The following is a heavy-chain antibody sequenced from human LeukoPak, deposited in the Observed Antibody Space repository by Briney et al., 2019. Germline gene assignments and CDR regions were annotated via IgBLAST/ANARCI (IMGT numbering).Heavy chain of an antibody. D-gene: IGHD1-26*01. V-gene: IGHV3-23*01. CDR3: AKGRWSSGRSYFDY. J-gene: IGHJ4*02. CDR1: GFTFSSCA. CDR2: MSSSDSDT. Sequence: GGSLRLSCAASGFTFSSCAMSWVRQAPGKGLEWVSGMSSSDSDTYYADSVKGRFTISKENSKNTLYLQMNNLGAEDTAVYYCAKGRWSSGRSYFDYWGQGTLVTVSS.